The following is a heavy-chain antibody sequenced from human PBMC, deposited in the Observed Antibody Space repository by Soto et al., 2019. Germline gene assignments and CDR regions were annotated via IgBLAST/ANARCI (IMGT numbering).Heavy chain of an antibody. CDR2: IIPIFGTA. CDR1: GGTFSSYA. V-gene: IGHV1-69*06. D-gene: IGHD5-18*01. CDR3: ARDRGGYSRTAYYFDY. J-gene: IGHJ4*02. Sequence: QVQLVQSGAEVKKPGPSVKVSCKASGGTFSSYAISWVRQAPGQGLEWMGGIIPIFGTANYAQKFQGRVTITADKSTSTAYMGLGSLRSEDTAVYYCARDRGGYSRTAYYFDYWGQGTLVTVSS.